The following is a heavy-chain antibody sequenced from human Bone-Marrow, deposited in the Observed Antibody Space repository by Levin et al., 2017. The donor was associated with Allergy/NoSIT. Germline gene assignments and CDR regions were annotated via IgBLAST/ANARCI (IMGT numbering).Heavy chain of an antibody. CDR1: GFTFSNYA. CDR3: AKDRPYSDYDY. D-gene: IGHD5-12*01. CDR2: ISGSGGRT. V-gene: IGHV3-23*01. Sequence: GESLKISCAASGFTFSNYAMAWVRQAPGKGLEWVSAISGSGGRTDYADSVMGRFTISRDNSKNTLYLQMNSLRAEDTAVYYCAKDRPYSDYDYWGQGTLVTVSS. J-gene: IGHJ4*02.